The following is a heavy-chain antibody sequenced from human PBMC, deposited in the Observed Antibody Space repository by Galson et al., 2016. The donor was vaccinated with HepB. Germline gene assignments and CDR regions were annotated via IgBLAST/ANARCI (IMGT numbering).Heavy chain of an antibody. CDR2: NYSGGST. CDR3: ARDPMATRYYYYGMDV. J-gene: IGHJ6*02. D-gene: IGHD5-24*01. V-gene: IGHV3-53*01. CDR1: GFTVSNNY. Sequence: SLRLSCAASGFTVSNNYMSWVRQAPGKGLEWVSVNYSGGSTYYADSVKGRFTISRDNSKNTLYLQMNSLRAEDTAVYYCARDPMATRYYYYGMDVWGQGTTVTVSS.